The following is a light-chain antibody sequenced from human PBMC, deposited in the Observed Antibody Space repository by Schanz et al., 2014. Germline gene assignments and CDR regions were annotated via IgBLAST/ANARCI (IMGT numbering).Light chain of an antibody. Sequence: DIQMTQSPSTLSASVGDRVTITCRASQSISSWLAWYQQKPGKAPKLLIYDASSLESGVPSRFSGSGSGTEFTLTISRLEPEDFAVYYCQQYGGSFTFGGGTKVEIK. J-gene: IGKJ4*01. CDR3: QQYGGSFT. CDR1: QSISSW. CDR2: DAS. V-gene: IGKV1-5*01.